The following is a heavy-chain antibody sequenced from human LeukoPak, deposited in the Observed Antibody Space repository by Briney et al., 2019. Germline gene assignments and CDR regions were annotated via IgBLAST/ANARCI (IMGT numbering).Heavy chain of an antibody. Sequence: PGGSLRLSCAASGFTFSSYSMNWVRQAPGKGLEWVSYISSSISAIYYADSVKGRFTISRDNAKNSLYLQMNSLRDEDTAVYYCARDQYSGHWYYALHIWGQGTMVTVSS. D-gene: IGHD6-19*01. V-gene: IGHV3-48*02. CDR3: ARDQYSGHWYYALHI. J-gene: IGHJ3*02. CDR2: ISSSISAI. CDR1: GFTFSSYS.